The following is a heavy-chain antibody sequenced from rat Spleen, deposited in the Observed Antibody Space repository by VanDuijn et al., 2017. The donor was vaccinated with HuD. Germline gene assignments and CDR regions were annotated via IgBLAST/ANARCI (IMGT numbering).Heavy chain of an antibody. J-gene: IGHJ2*01. CDR3: ARPNYPGFNYFDY. CDR1: GFTFSNYY. D-gene: IGHD1-4*01. V-gene: IGHV5-7*01. CDR2: ISYDGSST. Sequence: EVQLVESGGGLVQPGRSLKLSCAASGFTFSNYYMAWVRQAPKKGLEWVATISYDGSSTYYRDSVKGRFTISRDNAKNTLYLQMDSLRSEDTATYYCARPNYPGFNYFDYWGQGVMVTVSS.